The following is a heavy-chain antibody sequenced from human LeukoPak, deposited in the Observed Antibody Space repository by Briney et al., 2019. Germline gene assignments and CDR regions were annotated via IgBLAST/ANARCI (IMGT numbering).Heavy chain of an antibody. CDR2: IYYSGGT. D-gene: IGHD3-22*01. Sequence: SETLSLTCTVSGGSISSYYWSWIRQPPGKGLEWIGYIYYSGGTNYNLSLKSRVTISVDTSKNQFSLKLRSVTAADTAVYYCARPRAYYYDSSGYCSDAFDIWGQGTMVTVSS. CDR1: GGSISSYY. J-gene: IGHJ3*02. V-gene: IGHV4-59*01. CDR3: ARPRAYYYDSSGYCSDAFDI.